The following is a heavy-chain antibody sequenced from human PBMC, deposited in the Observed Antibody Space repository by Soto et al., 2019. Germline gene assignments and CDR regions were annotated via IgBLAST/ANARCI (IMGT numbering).Heavy chain of an antibody. J-gene: IGHJ4*02. CDR3: ARGPYSSSGLGN. CDR2: IYHRGNT. V-gene: IGHV4-4*02. CDR1: GDSISGSNW. Sequence: SETLSLTCAVSGDSISGSNWWTWVRQPPGKGLEWIGQIYHRGNTDYNPSLKSRVTISVDKSKNQFSLKLSSVTAADTTVYYCARGPYSSSGLGNWGQGTLVTVS. D-gene: IGHD6-13*01.